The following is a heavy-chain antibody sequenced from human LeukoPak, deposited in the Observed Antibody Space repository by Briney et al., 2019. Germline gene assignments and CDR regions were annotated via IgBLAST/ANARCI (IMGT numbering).Heavy chain of an antibody. J-gene: IGHJ3*02. Sequence: SETLSLTCTVSGGSISSGSDYWSWIRQPAGKGLEWIGRIHIRGSTNYNPSLKSRVTISVDTSKNQFSLKLSSVTAADTAVYYCARDMQGVHPSGHAFDIWGQGTMVTVSS. CDR2: IHIRGST. D-gene: IGHD3-10*01. CDR1: GGSISSGSDY. V-gene: IGHV4-61*02. CDR3: ARDMQGVHPSGHAFDI.